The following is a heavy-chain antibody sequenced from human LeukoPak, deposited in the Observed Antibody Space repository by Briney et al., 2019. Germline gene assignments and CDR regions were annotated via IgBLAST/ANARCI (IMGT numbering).Heavy chain of an antibody. CDR2: IYYSGST. CDR1: DGSISSYY. Sequence: SETLSLTCTVSDGSISSYYWSWIRQPPGKGLEWIGYIYYSGSTNYNPSLKSRVTISVDTSKNQFSLKLSSVTAADTAMYYCARDKAPGYYDSSGYYDYWGQGTLVTVSS. V-gene: IGHV4-59*01. CDR3: ARDKAPGYYDSSGYYDY. J-gene: IGHJ4*02. D-gene: IGHD3-22*01.